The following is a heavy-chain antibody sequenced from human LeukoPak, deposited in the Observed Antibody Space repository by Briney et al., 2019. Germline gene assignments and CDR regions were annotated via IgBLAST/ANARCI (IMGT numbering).Heavy chain of an antibody. Sequence: PGGSLRLSCAASGFTFSSYWMHWVRQAPGKGLVWVSNINSDGSTTTYADSVKGRFTISRDNAKNTLYLQMNSLRAEDTAVYYCARDRYTSSWRTMDYWGQGTLVTVSS. D-gene: IGHD6-13*01. CDR2: INSDGSTT. CDR3: ARDRYTSSWRTMDY. CDR1: GFTFSSYW. J-gene: IGHJ4*02. V-gene: IGHV3-74*01.